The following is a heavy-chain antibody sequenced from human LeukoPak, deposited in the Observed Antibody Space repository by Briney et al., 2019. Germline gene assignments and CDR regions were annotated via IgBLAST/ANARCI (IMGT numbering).Heavy chain of an antibody. D-gene: IGHD6-19*01. V-gene: IGHV4-59*01. CDR1: GGSISSYY. CDR2: IYYSGST. Sequence: SETLSLTCTVSGGSISSYYWSWIRQPPGKGLEWIGYIYYSGSTNYNPSLKSRVTISVDTSKNQFSLKLSSVTAADTAVYYCASRPIIAVAGYFDYWGQGTLVTVSS. CDR3: ASRPIIAVAGYFDY. J-gene: IGHJ4*02.